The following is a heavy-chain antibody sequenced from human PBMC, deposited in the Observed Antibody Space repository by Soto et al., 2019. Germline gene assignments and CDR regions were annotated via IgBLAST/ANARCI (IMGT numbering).Heavy chain of an antibody. CDR2: INPNSGGT. CDR1: GYTITGYY. Sequence: GASVKVSCKASGYTITGYYMHWVRQAPGQGLEWMGWINPNSGGTNYAQKFQGWVTMTRDTSISTAYMELSRLRSDDTAVYYCARGTKIQLWDPSYFDYWGQGTLVTVSS. V-gene: IGHV1-2*04. CDR3: ARGTKIQLWDPSYFDY. J-gene: IGHJ4*02. D-gene: IGHD5-18*01.